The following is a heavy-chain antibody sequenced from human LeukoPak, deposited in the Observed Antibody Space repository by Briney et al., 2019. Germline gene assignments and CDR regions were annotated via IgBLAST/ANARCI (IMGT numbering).Heavy chain of an antibody. Sequence: GESLRLSCAASGFTFSGSAIHWVRQASGKGLEWVGRIRSKANSYATAYAASVKGRFTISRDDSKNTAYLQMNSLKTEDTAVYHCTSWADSGNYYRGDDYWGQGTLVTVSS. D-gene: IGHD3-10*01. J-gene: IGHJ4*02. V-gene: IGHV3-73*01. CDR3: TSWADSGNYYRGDDY. CDR2: IRSKANSYAT. CDR1: GFTFSGSA.